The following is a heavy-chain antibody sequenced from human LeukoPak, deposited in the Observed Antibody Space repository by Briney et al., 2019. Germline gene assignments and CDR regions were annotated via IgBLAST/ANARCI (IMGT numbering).Heavy chain of an antibody. CDR3: AREGSSSWYFDY. V-gene: IGHV3-21*01. J-gene: IGHJ4*02. CDR1: GFTFSSYS. CDR2: ISSSSSYI. D-gene: IGHD6-13*01. Sequence: PGGSLRLSCAASGFTFSSYSMNWVRQAPGKGLEWVSSISSSSSYIYYADSVKGRFTISRDNAKNSLYLQMNSLSAEDTAGYYCAREGSSSWYFDYWGQGTLVTVSS.